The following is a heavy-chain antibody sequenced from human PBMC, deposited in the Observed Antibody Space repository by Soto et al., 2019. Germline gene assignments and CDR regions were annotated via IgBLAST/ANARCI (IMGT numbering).Heavy chain of an antibody. CDR3: ARGDSTDCSNGVCSFFYNHDMDV. CDR2: INPKSGGT. D-gene: IGHD2-8*01. V-gene: IGHV1-2*04. Sequence: ASVKVSCKASGYSFTDYHIRWVRQAPGQGLEWLGRINPKSGGTSTAQKFQGWVTMTTDTSISTASMELTRLTPDDTAIYYCARGDSTDCSNGVCSFFYNHDMDVWGQGTTVTVSS. J-gene: IGHJ6*02. CDR1: GYSFTDYH.